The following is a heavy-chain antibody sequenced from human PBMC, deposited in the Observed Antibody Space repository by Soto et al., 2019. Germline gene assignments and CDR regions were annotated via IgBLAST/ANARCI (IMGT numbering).Heavy chain of an antibody. CDR2: INPNSGGT. Sequence: ASVKVSCMASGYTFTGYYMHWVRQAPGQGLEWMGWINPNSGGTNYAQKFQGWVTMTRDTSISTAYMELSRLRSDDTAVYYCARDSRTYYDYIWGSYRPGPFDYWGQGTLVTVSS. V-gene: IGHV1-2*04. CDR3: ARDSRTYYDYIWGSYRPGPFDY. J-gene: IGHJ4*02. CDR1: GYTFTGYY. D-gene: IGHD3-16*02.